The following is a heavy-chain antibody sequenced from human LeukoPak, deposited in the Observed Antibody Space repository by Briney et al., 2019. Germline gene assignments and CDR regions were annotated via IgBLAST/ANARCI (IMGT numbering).Heavy chain of an antibody. CDR3: ATSTVTTYYFDY. D-gene: IGHD4-17*01. J-gene: IGHJ4*02. CDR1: GITLSNYG. Sequence: GGSLRLSCAVSGITLSNYGMSWVRQAPGKGLEWVAGISDSGGRTNYADSVKGRFTISRDNSKNTLYLQMNSLRAEDTAVYHCATSTVTTYYFDYWGQGTLVTVSS. V-gene: IGHV3-23*01. CDR2: ISDSGGRT.